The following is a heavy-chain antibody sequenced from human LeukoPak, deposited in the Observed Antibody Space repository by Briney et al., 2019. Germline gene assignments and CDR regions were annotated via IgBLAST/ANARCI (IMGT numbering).Heavy chain of an antibody. Sequence: GASVKVSSTASGYTFTNYYIHWVRQAPGQGLERMGLINPGGGNTNYAQNFQGRVTMTRDTSASTVYMQLSSPRSEDTAMYYCARIRDGYNDAYDIWGQGTVVTVPS. D-gene: IGHD5-24*01. CDR1: GYTFTNYY. V-gene: IGHV1-46*01. CDR3: ARIRDGYNDAYDI. J-gene: IGHJ3*02. CDR2: INPGGGNT.